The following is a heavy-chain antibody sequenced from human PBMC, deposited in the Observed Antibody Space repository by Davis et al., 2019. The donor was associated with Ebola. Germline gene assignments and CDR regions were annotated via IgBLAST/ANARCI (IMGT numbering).Heavy chain of an antibody. V-gene: IGHV3-7*01. CDR3: ARDQHCSSTSCLYYYYYGMDV. J-gene: IGHJ6*02. D-gene: IGHD2-2*01. CDR2: IKQEGSEK. Sequence: GGSLRLSCAASGFTFSSYWMSWVRQAAGEGLEGVANIKQEGSEKYYVDSVKGRFTISRDNAKNSLYLQMNSLRAEDTAVYYCARDQHCSSTSCLYYYYYGMDVWGQGTTVTVSS. CDR1: GFTFSSYW.